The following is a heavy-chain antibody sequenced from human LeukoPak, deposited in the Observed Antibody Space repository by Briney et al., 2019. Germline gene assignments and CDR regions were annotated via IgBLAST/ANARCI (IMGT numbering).Heavy chain of an antibody. CDR3: AGEGMGSWPQRGSVGLDY. CDR2: INHSGST. CDR1: GGSFSGYF. J-gene: IGHJ4*02. Sequence: SETLSLTCAVYGGSFSGYFCIWIRQPPGKGLEWIGEINHSGSTNYNPSLKSRVTISVDTSKNQFSLKLSSVTAADTAVYYCAGEGMGSWPQRGSVGLDYWGQGTLVTVSS. D-gene: IGHD6-13*01. V-gene: IGHV4-34*01.